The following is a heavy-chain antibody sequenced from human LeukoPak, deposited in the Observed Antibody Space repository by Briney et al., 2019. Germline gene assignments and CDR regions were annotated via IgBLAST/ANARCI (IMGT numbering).Heavy chain of an antibody. CDR2: IHYSGST. D-gene: IGHD2-15*01. J-gene: IGHJ4*02. V-gene: IGHV4-31*03. CDR1: GGSISSGDYY. CDR3: ARVGVAAKSSRYFDY. Sequence: PSETLSLTCTVSGGSISSGDYYWSWHPPHPGQGLEWNGYIHYSGSTYYSPSLKSRVTISVDTSKKQFSLKLSSVTAADTAVYYCARVGVAAKSSRYFDYWGQGTLVTVSS.